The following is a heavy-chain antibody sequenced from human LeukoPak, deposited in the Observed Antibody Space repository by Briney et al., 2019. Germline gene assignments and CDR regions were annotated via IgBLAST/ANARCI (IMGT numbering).Heavy chain of an antibody. V-gene: IGHV1-18*01. CDR3: ARNQDVVVPASFDY. CDR1: GYTFTSYG. D-gene: IGHD2-2*01. CDR2: ISAYNGNT. Sequence: GASVKVSCKASGYTFTSYGISWVRQAPGQGLEWRGWISAYNGNTNYAQKLQGRVTMTTDTSTSTAYMELRSLRSDDTAVYYCARNQDVVVPASFDYWGQGTRVTVSS. J-gene: IGHJ4*02.